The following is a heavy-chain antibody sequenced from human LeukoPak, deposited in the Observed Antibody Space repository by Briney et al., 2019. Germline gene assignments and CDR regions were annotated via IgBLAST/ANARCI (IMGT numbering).Heavy chain of an antibody. V-gene: IGHV3-7*03. CDR2: INQDGTEK. CDR3: ATPRGDYYDSSGYYYEGLRAFDI. J-gene: IGHJ3*02. CDR1: GFTFSSYW. Sequence: PGGSLRLSCAASGFTFSSYWMSWVRQAPGEGLEWVAKINQDGTEKAYVDSVRGRFTISRDNAKNSLFLQMNSLRSEDTAVYYCATPRGDYYDSSGYYYEGLRAFDIWGQGTMVTVSS. D-gene: IGHD3-22*01.